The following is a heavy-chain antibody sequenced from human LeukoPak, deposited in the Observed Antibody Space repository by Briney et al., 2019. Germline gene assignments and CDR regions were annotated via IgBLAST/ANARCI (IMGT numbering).Heavy chain of an antibody. CDR1: GFSFKTYS. CDR3: AKEGGIVVAGGRDN. D-gene: IGHD6-19*01. V-gene: IGHV3-23*01. Sequence: GGSLRLSCAASGFSFKTYSMTWVRQAPGKGPEWVSAISGNGRKIFYADSVRGRFTISRDSSKNMLYLQMSSLRADDTAVYFCAKEGGIVVAGGRDNWGQGTLVTVSS. CDR2: ISGNGRKI. J-gene: IGHJ4*02.